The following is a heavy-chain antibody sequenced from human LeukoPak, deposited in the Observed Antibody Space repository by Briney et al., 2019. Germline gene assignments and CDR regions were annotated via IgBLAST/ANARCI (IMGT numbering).Heavy chain of an antibody. CDR3: ARSIDYFDY. V-gene: IGHV3-30-3*01. CDR2: IPYDGSNK. Sequence: PGGSLRLSCAASGFTFSSYAMHWVRQAPGKGLEWVAVIPYDGSNKYYADSVKGRFTISRDNSKNTLYLQMNSLRAEDTAVYYCARSIDYFDYWGQGTLVTVSS. D-gene: IGHD3-16*02. J-gene: IGHJ4*02. CDR1: GFTFSSYA.